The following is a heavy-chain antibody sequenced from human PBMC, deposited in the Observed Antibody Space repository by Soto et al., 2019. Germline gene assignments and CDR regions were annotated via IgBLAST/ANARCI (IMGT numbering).Heavy chain of an antibody. V-gene: IGHV3-66*01. CDR3: ARDLPPVAGTAY. D-gene: IGHD6-19*01. CDR1: GFTVSSNY. CDR2: IYSGGST. J-gene: IGHJ4*02. Sequence: EVQLVESGGGLVQPGGSLRLSCAASGFTVSSNYMSWVRQAPGKGLEWVSVIYSGGSTYYADSVKGRFTISRDNSKQPLDLQMNSLRAEDTAVYYCARDLPPVAGTAYWGQGTLVTVSS.